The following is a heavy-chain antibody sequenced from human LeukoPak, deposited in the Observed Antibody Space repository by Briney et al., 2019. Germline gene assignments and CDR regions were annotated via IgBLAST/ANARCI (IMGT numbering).Heavy chain of an antibody. D-gene: IGHD3-22*01. J-gene: IGHJ4*02. Sequence: GGSLRLSCAASGFTVSSNYMSWVRQAPGKGLEWVSVIYSGGSTYYADSVKGRFTISRDNSKNTLYLQMNSLRAEDTAVYYCARESPSYYYDSSSFDYWGQGTLVTVSS. CDR3: ARESPSYYYDSSSFDY. CDR1: GFTVSSNY. CDR2: IYSGGST. V-gene: IGHV3-66*01.